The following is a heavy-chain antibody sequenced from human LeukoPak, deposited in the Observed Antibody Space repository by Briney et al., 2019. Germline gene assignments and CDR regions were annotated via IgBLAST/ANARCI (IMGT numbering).Heavy chain of an antibody. CDR1: GFTFSSYT. J-gene: IGHJ4*02. V-gene: IGHV3-21*01. CDR2: ISSSSSNI. CDR3: ARVGKYDVLTGTDY. D-gene: IGHD3-9*01. Sequence: PGGSLRLSCAASGFTFSSYTMNWVRQAPGKGLEWVSSISSSSSNIYYADSVKGRFTISRENAKNSLYLQMNSLRAEDTAVYYCARVGKYDVLTGTDYWGQGTLVTVSS.